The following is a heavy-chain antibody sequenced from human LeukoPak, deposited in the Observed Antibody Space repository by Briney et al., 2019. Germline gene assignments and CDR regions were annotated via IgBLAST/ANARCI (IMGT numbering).Heavy chain of an antibody. Sequence: ASVKVSCKASGYTFTSYGISWVRQAPRQGLEWMGWITAGNGNTKYSQKFQGRVTITRDTSASTAYMELSSLRSEDTAVYYCARVPGIAAAGHFDYWGQGTLVTVSS. CDR3: ARVPGIAAAGHFDY. CDR2: ITAGNGNT. D-gene: IGHD6-13*01. CDR1: GYTFTSYG. J-gene: IGHJ4*02. V-gene: IGHV1-18*01.